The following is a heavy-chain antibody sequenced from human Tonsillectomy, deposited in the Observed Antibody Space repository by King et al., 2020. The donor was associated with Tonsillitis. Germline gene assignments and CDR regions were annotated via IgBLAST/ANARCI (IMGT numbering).Heavy chain of an antibody. CDR2: ISSSSSYI. Sequence: VQLVESGGGLVKPGGSLRLSCAASGFIFSSYSMNWVRQAPGKGLEWVSSISSSSSYIYYADSVKGRFTISRDNAKNSLYLQMNGLRAEDTAMYYCARGYCSGGSCYDDGNYFDSWGQGTLVTVSS. CDR1: GFIFSSYS. J-gene: IGHJ4*02. D-gene: IGHD2-15*01. V-gene: IGHV3-21*01. CDR3: ARGYCSGGSCYDDGNYFDS.